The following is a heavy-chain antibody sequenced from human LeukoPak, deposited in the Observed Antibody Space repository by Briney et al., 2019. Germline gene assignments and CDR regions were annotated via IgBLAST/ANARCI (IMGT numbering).Heavy chain of an antibody. V-gene: IGHV3-21*01. Sequence: GGSLRLSCATSGFTFNDYTMNWVRQAPGRGLEWVSSILSGSGNIYYADSVKGRFTISRDNAKNSLYLQMNSLRAEDTAVYYCARGDTAMVTNDYWGQGTLVTVSS. J-gene: IGHJ4*02. CDR1: GFTFNDYT. CDR2: ILSGSGNI. CDR3: ARGDTAMVTNDY. D-gene: IGHD5-18*01.